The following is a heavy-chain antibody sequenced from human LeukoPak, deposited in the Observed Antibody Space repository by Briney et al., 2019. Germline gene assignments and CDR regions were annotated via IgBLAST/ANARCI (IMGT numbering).Heavy chain of an antibody. Sequence: GASVKVSCKASGGTFSSYAISWVRQAPGPGLEWMGGIILMFGTANYAQKFQGRVTITTDESTSTAYMELSSLGSEDTAMYYCARVFARGGEISGSYYYYWGQGTLVTVSS. D-gene: IGHD1-26*01. CDR3: ARVFARGGEISGSYYYY. V-gene: IGHV1-69*05. CDR2: IILMFGTA. CDR1: GGTFSSYA. J-gene: IGHJ4*02.